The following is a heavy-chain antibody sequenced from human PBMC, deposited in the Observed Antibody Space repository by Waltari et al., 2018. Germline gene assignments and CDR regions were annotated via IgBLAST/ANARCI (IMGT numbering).Heavy chain of an antibody. Sequence: QITLKEPGPTLVKPTQTLTLTGTLSGFSLSTSGVGVGWNRQPPGQALEWLALIYWNYDKRYSPSLKSRLTNTQVTSKNHVVLTMTNMDPVDTATYYCAHRRGGGDCYRGWGQGTLVTVSS. CDR3: AHRRGGGDCYRG. V-gene: IGHV2-5*01. D-gene: IGHD2-21*01. J-gene: IGHJ4*02. CDR2: IYWNYDK. CDR1: GFSLSTSGVG.